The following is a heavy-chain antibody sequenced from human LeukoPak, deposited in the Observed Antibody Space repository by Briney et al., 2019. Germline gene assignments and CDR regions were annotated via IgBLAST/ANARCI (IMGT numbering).Heavy chain of an antibody. J-gene: IGHJ5*02. CDR2: VYYTGST. Sequence: PSETLSLTCTVSGGSLSTYYWSWIRQPPGKGLEWMGYVYYTGSTNYNPSLRSLVTMSVDTSKNHFSLKLSSVTAADTAVYYCARASGGYYNNWFDPWGQGTLVTVSS. CDR3: ARASGGYYNNWFDP. CDR1: GGSLSTYY. V-gene: IGHV4-59*01. D-gene: IGHD3-22*01.